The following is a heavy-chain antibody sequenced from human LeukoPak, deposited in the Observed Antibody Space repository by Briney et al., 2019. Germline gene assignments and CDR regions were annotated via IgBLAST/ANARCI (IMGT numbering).Heavy chain of an antibody. V-gene: IGHV5-51*01. Sequence: GESLKISCQASGYSFSSYWIGWVRQMPGEGLEWMGIIYPGDSNTRYSPSFRGQVTISADKSISTAYLQWNSLKASDTAMHYCAWDSGGSSLYNFDYWGQGTLVTVSS. CDR3: AWDSGGSSLYNFDY. J-gene: IGHJ4*02. CDR2: IYPGDSNT. CDR1: GYSFSSYW. D-gene: IGHD2-15*01.